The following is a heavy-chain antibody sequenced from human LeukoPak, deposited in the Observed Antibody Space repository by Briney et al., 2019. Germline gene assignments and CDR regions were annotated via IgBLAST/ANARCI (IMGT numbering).Heavy chain of an antibody. CDR2: ISGTGSRT. J-gene: IGHJ4*02. CDR1: GFTFSIYD. CDR3: ANYASRIHEPDC. V-gene: IGHV3-23*01. D-gene: IGHD3-10*01. Sequence: GGSLRLSCAASGFTFSIYDMSWVRQAPGKGLEWVSAISGTGSRTYYPDSVRGRFTISSDNSKNTLYLQMNSLRAEDTAVYYCANYASRIHEPDCWGQGTLVTVSS.